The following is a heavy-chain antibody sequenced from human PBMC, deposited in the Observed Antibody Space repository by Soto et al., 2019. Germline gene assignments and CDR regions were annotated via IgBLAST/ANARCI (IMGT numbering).Heavy chain of an antibody. CDR3: ARDTTVINFDY. CDR1: GFTFSSYA. D-gene: IGHD4-17*01. Sequence: GGSLRLSCAASGFTFSSYAMHWVRQAPGKGLEWVAVILYDGSNKYYADSVKGRFTISRDNSKNTLYLQMNSLRAEDTAVYYCARDTTVINFDYWGQGTLVTVSS. CDR2: ILYDGSNK. V-gene: IGHV3-30-3*01. J-gene: IGHJ4*02.